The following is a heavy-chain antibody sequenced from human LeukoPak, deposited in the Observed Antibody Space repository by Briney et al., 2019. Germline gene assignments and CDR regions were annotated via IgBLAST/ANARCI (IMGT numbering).Heavy chain of an antibody. Sequence: PSETLSLTCTVSGGSISSYYWSWIRQPPGKGLEWIGYIYYSGSTNYNPSLKSRVTISVDTSKNQSSLKLSSVTAADTAVYYCARDSGYSYYFDYWGQGTLVTVSS. D-gene: IGHD5-12*01. CDR1: GGSISSYY. CDR2: IYYSGST. V-gene: IGHV4-59*01. J-gene: IGHJ4*02. CDR3: ARDSGYSYYFDY.